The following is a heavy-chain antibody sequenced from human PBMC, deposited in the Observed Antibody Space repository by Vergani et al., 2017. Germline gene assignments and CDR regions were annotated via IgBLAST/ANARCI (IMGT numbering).Heavy chain of an antibody. J-gene: IGHJ4*02. V-gene: IGHV3-23*03. CDR3: AKGGGGYDFREVCDY. Sequence: EVQLLESGGGLVQPGGSLRLSCAASGFTFSSYAMSWVRQAPGKGLEWGSVIYSGGSSTYYADSVKGRFTSSRDNSKNTLYLQMNSLRAEDTAVYYCAKGGGGYDFREVCDYWGQGTLVTVSS. CDR2: IYSGGSST. D-gene: IGHD3-3*01. CDR1: GFTFSSYA.